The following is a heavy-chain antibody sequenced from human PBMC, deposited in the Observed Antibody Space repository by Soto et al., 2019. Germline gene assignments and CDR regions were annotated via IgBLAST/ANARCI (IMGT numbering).Heavy chain of an antibody. D-gene: IGHD6-13*01. Sequence: PGGSLRLSCAASGVTFSSYSMKWVGRAPGEGLEWVSAISGSSGSTYYADSVKGRFTISRDNAKNKLYLQMNSLRAEDTAVYYCSTGAPSGSCCRPFDYWGQGTLVTVSS. J-gene: IGHJ4*02. CDR1: GVTFSSYS. CDR2: ISGSSGST. V-gene: IGHV3-23*01. CDR3: STGAPSGSCCRPFDY.